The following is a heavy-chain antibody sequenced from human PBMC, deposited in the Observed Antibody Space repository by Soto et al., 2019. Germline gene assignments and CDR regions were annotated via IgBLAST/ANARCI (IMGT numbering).Heavy chain of an antibody. CDR2: ISAYNGNT. CDR1: GYTFTSYG. Sequence: QVQLVQSGAEVQKPGASVKVSCKASGYTFTSYGISWVRQAPGQGLEWMGWISAYNGNTNYAQKLQGRVTMTTDTSPSTAYMELRSLRSDDTAVYYCALWGAVASRRNWFDPWGQGTLVTVSS. D-gene: IGHD6-19*01. V-gene: IGHV1-18*04. CDR3: ALWGAVASRRNWFDP. J-gene: IGHJ5*02.